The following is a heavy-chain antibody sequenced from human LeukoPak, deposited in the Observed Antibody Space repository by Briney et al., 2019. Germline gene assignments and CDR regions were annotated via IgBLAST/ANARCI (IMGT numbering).Heavy chain of an antibody. CDR1: GFXSSTYW. J-gene: IGHJ4*02. Sequence: PGGSLRLSCAASGFXSSTYWMHWVRQAPGKGLVWVSRVNSDGSSTSYADSVKGRFTISRDNAKNTLYLQMNSLRAEDTAVYYCARTGGYYFDYWGQGTLVTVSS. CDR2: VNSDGSST. V-gene: IGHV3-74*01. CDR3: ARTGGYYFDY. D-gene: IGHD7-27*01.